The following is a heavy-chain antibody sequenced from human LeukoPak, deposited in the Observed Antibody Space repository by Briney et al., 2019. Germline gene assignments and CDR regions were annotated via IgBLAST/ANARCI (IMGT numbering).Heavy chain of an antibody. CDR2: INHGGST. J-gene: IGHJ4*02. Sequence: SETLSLTCAVYGGSFSGYYWTWIRQPPGKGLEWIGQINHGGSTTYNPSLKSRVTISVDTSKNQFSLKLTSVTTADTAVYYCARGCPGYWGQETLVTVSS. V-gene: IGHV4-34*01. CDR1: GGSFSGYY. CDR3: ARGCPGY.